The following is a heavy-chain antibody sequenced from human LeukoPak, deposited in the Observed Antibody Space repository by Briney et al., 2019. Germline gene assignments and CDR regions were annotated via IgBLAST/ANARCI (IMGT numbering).Heavy chain of an antibody. V-gene: IGHV4-30-2*01. D-gene: IGHD2-2*01. CDR1: GGSISSSGYF. Sequence: SETLSLTCTVSGGSISSSGYFWSWIRQPPGKGLEWIGYVFRTGRTSYNPSLDSRVTISLDRSRNQFSLRLTSVTAADSAMYYCATEGQCGFTTCPGLQFWGQGILVSVSS. CDR3: ATEGQCGFTTCPGLQF. CDR2: VFRTGRT. J-gene: IGHJ4*02.